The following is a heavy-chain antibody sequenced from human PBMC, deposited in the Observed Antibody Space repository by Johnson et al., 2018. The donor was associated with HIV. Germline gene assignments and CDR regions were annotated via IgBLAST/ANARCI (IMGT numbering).Heavy chain of an antibody. D-gene: IGHD6-13*01. J-gene: IGHJ3*02. CDR1: GFTFSSYD. Sequence: VQLVESGGGLVKPGRSLRLSCAASGFTFSSYDMHWVRQGTGKGLEWVSDIGTAGDTYYPGSVKGRFTISRDNSKNTLYLQMNSLRAEDTAVYYCAKYRQQLVRSAFDIWGQGTMVTVSS. CDR3: AKYRQQLVRSAFDI. V-gene: IGHV3-13*01. CDR2: IGTAGDT.